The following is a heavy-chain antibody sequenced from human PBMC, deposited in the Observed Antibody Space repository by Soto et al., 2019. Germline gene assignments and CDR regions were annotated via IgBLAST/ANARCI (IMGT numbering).Heavy chain of an antibody. V-gene: IGHV3-23*01. CDR1: GFTFSSYA. J-gene: IGHJ6*02. CDR2: ISGSGGST. CDR3: AKPSAVDYGSGSYYNYYYYYGMDV. D-gene: IGHD3-10*01. Sequence: EVQLLESGGGLVQPGGSLRLSCAASGFTFSSYAMSWVRQAPGKGLEWVSAISGSGGSTYYADSVKGRFTISRDNSKNTLYLQVNSLRAEDTAVYYCAKPSAVDYGSGSYYNYYYYYGMDVWGQGTTVTVSS.